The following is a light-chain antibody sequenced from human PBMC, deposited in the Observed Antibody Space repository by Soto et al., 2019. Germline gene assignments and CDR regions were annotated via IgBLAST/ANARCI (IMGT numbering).Light chain of an antibody. V-gene: IGKV1-5*03. CDR1: QSISTW. J-gene: IGKJ1*01. CDR3: QHYNSNSA. CDR2: KAS. Sequence: DIQMTQSPSTLSASVGDRVTINCRASQSISTWLAWYQQKPGTAPKLLIYKASSLESGVPSRFSGSGSGTEFTLTISSLQPDDFATYYCQHYNSNSAFGQGTKVEIK.